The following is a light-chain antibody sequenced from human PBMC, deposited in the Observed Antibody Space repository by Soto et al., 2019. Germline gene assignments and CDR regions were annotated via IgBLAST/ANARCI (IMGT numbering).Light chain of an antibody. Sequence: DIQMTQSPSSLSASVGDRVTITCRASQSISSYLNWYQQKPGKAPKLLIYDASNLEAGVPSRFGGSGSGTDFTFTISRLQPEDIATYYCQQVNSYPLTFGQGTKVDI. CDR3: QQVNSYPLT. CDR2: DAS. J-gene: IGKJ1*01. CDR1: QSISSY. V-gene: IGKV1-33*01.